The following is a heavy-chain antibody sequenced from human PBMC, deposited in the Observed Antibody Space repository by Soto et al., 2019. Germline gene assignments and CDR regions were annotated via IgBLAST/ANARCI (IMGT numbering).Heavy chain of an antibody. CDR1: GYTFTSYG. J-gene: IGHJ6*02. Sequence: QVQLVQSGAEVKKPGASVKVSCKASGYTFTSYGFSWVRQAPGQGLEWMGWISAYNGNTNYAQKLQGRVTMTTDTSKSTAEMGLRSLTSDDTAVYYCAREGSRPYYYYGMDVWGQGTTVTVSS. V-gene: IGHV1-18*01. CDR2: ISAYNGNT. CDR3: AREGSRPYYYYGMDV. D-gene: IGHD1-26*01.